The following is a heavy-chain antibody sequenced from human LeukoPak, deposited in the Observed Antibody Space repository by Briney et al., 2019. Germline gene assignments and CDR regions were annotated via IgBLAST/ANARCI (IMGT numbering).Heavy chain of an antibody. Sequence: GGSPRLSCAATEFTFTHYGMDWVRQAPGKGLEWVSYISGDTRTIYYADSVKGRFTISRDNAKNSVYLQMNSLRAEDTAVYYCARGGATKTFDYWGQGTLVSVSS. D-gene: IGHD1-26*01. CDR3: ARGGATKTFDY. J-gene: IGHJ4*02. V-gene: IGHV3-48*04. CDR1: EFTFTHYG. CDR2: ISGDTRTI.